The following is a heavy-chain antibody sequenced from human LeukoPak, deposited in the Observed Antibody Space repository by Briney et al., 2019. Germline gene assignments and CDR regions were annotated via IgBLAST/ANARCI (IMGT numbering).Heavy chain of an antibody. CDR1: GFTFSSYG. J-gene: IGHJ4*02. D-gene: IGHD4-23*01. V-gene: IGHV3-30*18. CDR3: AKEIDYGGHTGFDY. Sequence: GGSLRLSCAASGFTFSSYGMHWVRQAPGKGLEWVAVISYDGSNKYYADSVKGRFTISRDNSKNTLYLQMNSLRAEDTALYYCAKEIDYGGHTGFDYWGQGTLVTVSS. CDR2: ISYDGSNK.